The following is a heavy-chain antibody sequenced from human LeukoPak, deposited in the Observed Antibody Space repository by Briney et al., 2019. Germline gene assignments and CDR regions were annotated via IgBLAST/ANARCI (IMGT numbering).Heavy chain of an antibody. Sequence: SETLSLTCTVSGGSISSSSYYWGWIRQPPGKGLEWIGSIYYSGSTYYNPSLKSRVTISVDTSKNQFSLKLSSVTAADTAVYYCARDRDDSSGYYFPFDYWGQGTLVTVSS. CDR1: GGSISSSSYY. V-gene: IGHV4-39*07. J-gene: IGHJ4*02. D-gene: IGHD3-22*01. CDR2: IYYSGST. CDR3: ARDRDDSSGYYFPFDY.